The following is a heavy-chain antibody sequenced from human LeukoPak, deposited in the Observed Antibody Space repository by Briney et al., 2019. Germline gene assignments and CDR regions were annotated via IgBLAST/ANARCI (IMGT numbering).Heavy chain of an antibody. CDR2: IIPISGTT. CDR1: GYTFSNYG. Sequence: ASVKVSCKASGYTFSNYGIGWVRQAPGQGLEWMGGIIPISGTTNYAQNFQGRVTITADESTTTAYMELASLRFDDTAVYYCARFDPGVHPGDYWGQGTLVTVSS. D-gene: IGHD3-10*01. CDR3: ARFDPGVHPGDY. J-gene: IGHJ4*02. V-gene: IGHV1-69*13.